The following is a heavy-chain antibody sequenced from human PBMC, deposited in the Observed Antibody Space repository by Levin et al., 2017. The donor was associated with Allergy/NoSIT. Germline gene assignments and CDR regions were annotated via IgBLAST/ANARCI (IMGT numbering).Heavy chain of an antibody. V-gene: IGHV3-73*01. CDR2: IRSKANSYAT. CDR3: TRLDTAMVLGYDY. J-gene: IGHJ4*02. D-gene: IGHD5-18*01. Sequence: GGSLRLSCAASGFTFSGSAMHWVRQASGKGLEWVGRIRSKANSYATAYAASVKGRFTISRDDSKNTAYLQMNSLKTEDTAVYYCTRLDTAMVLGYDYWGQGTLVTVSS. CDR1: GFTFSGSA.